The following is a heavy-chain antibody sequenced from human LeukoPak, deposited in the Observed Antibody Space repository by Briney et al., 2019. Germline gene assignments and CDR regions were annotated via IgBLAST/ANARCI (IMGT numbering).Heavy chain of an antibody. V-gene: IGHV1-18*01. CDR2: ISAYNGNT. CDR1: GYTFTSYG. J-gene: IGHJ4*02. Sequence: GASVKVSCKASGYTFTSYGISWVRQAPGQGLEWMGWISAYNGNTNYAQKLQGRVTMTEDTSTDTAYMELSSLRSEDTAVYYCATAITMIVYWGQGTLVTVSS. CDR3: ATAITMIVY. D-gene: IGHD3-22*01.